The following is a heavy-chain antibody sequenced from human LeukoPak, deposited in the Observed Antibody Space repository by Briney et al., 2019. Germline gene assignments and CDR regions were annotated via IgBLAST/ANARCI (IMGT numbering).Heavy chain of an antibody. CDR3: AGGGYSSGWYSSPDY. Sequence: GGSLRLSCAASGLNLNTYWMSWVRQAPGKGLEWVANILRDGSEKYYVDSVKGRFTISRDNAKNSLYLQMNSLRGEDTAVYYCAGGGYSSGWYSSPDYWGQGTLVTVSS. V-gene: IGHV3-7*03. D-gene: IGHD6-19*01. J-gene: IGHJ4*02. CDR2: ILRDGSEK. CDR1: GLNLNTYW.